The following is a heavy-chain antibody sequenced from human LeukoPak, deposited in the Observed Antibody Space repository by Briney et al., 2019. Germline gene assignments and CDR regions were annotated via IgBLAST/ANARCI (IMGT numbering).Heavy chain of an antibody. J-gene: IGHJ4*02. V-gene: IGHV3-9*03. Sequence: GGSLSLSWAASGSTFDNYAMHWVRQPPGKGLEWASGISWNSVNIRYADSVKGRFTISRDNAKNSLCLQMNSLRAEDMALYYCAKDRGSSGWGPDYWGQGTLVTVSS. CDR3: AKDRGSSGWGPDY. CDR1: GSTFDNYA. CDR2: ISWNSVNI. D-gene: IGHD6-19*01.